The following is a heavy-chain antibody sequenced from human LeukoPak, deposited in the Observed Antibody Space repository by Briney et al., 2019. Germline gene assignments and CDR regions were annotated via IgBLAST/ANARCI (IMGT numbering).Heavy chain of an antibody. D-gene: IGHD1-26*01. Sequence: PGGSLRLSCAASGFTFSSYAMSWVRQSPGKGLQWVSAISGSGDSTYYADSVKGRFTISKDNSKNTLYLQMNSLRAEDTAVYYCAEEGFVGATTYYWDQGTLVTVSS. CDR1: GFTFSSYA. CDR3: AEEGFVGATTYY. V-gene: IGHV3-23*01. J-gene: IGHJ4*02. CDR2: ISGSGDST.